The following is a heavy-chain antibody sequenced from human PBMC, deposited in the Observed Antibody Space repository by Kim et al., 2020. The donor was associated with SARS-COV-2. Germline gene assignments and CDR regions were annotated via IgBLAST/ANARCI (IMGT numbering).Heavy chain of an antibody. V-gene: IGHV4-34*01. CDR1: GGSFSGYY. Sequence: SETLSLTCAVYGGSFSGYYWSWIRQPPGKGLEWIGEINHSGSTNYNPSLKSRVTISVDTSKNQFSLKLSSVTAADTAVYYCARGATEGDQTYYYYGMDVWGQGTTVTVSS. CDR3: ARGATEGDQTYYYYGMDV. CDR2: INHSGST. J-gene: IGHJ6*02. D-gene: IGHD2-21*02.